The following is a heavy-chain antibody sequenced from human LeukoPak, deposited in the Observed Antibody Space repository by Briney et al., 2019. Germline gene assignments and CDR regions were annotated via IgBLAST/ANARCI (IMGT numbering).Heavy chain of an antibody. D-gene: IGHD5-12*01. Sequence: GGSLRLSCAASGFTFSSYWMSWVRQAPGKGLEWVANIKQDGSEKYYVDSVKGRFTISRDNAKNSLYLQMNSLRAEDTAVDYCARNSGYDDYYYYYMDVWGKGTTVTVSS. CDR2: IKQDGSEK. CDR3: ARNSGYDDYYYYYMDV. J-gene: IGHJ6*03. V-gene: IGHV3-7*01. CDR1: GFTFSSYW.